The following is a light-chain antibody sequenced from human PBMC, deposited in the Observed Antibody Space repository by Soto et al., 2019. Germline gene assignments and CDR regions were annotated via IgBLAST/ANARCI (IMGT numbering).Light chain of an antibody. CDR3: QQYGDSPVT. CDR2: DAS. CDR1: QSVNSY. J-gene: IGKJ1*01. Sequence: EIVMTQSPGTLSLSPGERATLSCRASQSVNSYLAWYQQKPGQAPRLLISDASDRATGIPDRFSSSGSGTDFTLTISRLVPEDFAVYYCQQYGDSPVTFGQGTTVDIK. V-gene: IGKV3-20*01.